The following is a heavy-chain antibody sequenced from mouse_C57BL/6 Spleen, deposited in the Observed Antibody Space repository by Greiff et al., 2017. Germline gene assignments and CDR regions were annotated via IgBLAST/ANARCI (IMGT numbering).Heavy chain of an antibody. Sequence: VKLQQSGAELVRPGTSVKLSCKASGYTFTSYWMHWVKQRPGQGLEWIGVIDPSDSYTNYNQKFKGKATLTVDTSSSTAYMQLSSLTSEDSAVYYWARGGHYDGYFDYWGQGTTLTVSS. CDR2: IDPSDSYT. V-gene: IGHV1-59*01. J-gene: IGHJ2*01. CDR3: ARGGHYDGYFDY. CDR1: GYTFTSYW. D-gene: IGHD1-2*01.